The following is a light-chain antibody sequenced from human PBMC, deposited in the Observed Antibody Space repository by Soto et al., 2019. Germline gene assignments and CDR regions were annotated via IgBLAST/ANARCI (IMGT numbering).Light chain of an antibody. CDR2: NVS. V-gene: IGKV2-30*01. Sequence: EVVMTQSPLSLPVTLGQPASISCRSSQSLAYIDGNTYLTWFHQRPGQSPRRLIYNVSNMDSGVPDRFSGSGSGTDFTLKIGRVEAEDLGIYYCMQSTHWPPYTFGQGTKLEIK. CDR3: MQSTHWPPYT. J-gene: IGKJ2*01. CDR1: QSLAYIDGNTY.